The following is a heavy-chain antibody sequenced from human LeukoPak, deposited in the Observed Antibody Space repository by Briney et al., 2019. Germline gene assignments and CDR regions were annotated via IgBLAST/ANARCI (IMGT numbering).Heavy chain of an antibody. Sequence: PSETLSLTCTVSGGSISSSSYYWGWIRQPPGKGLEWIGSIYYSGSTYYNPFLKSRVTISVDTSKNQFSLKLSSVTAADTAVYYCARGPRVFDYWGQGTLVTVSS. CDR1: GGSISSSSYY. J-gene: IGHJ4*02. CDR2: IYYSGST. V-gene: IGHV4-39*07. CDR3: ARGPRVFDY.